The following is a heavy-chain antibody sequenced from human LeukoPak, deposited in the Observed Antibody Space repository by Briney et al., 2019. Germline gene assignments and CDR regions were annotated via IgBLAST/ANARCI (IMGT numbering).Heavy chain of an antibody. V-gene: IGHV3-21*04. J-gene: IGHJ6*02. Sequence: GGSLRLSCAASGFTLSSYSMNWVRQAPGKGLEWVSSISSNSSYIYYADSVKGRFTISRDNAKNSLYLQMNSLRAEDTAVYYCARVDSSSYPNYYYYGMDVWGQGTTVTVSS. D-gene: IGHD6-13*01. CDR2: ISSNSSYI. CDR3: ARVDSSSYPNYYYYGMDV. CDR1: GFTLSSYS.